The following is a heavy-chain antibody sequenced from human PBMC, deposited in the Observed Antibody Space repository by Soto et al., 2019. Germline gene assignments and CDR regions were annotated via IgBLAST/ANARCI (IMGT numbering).Heavy chain of an antibody. CDR2: INPNGGYA. Sequence: QVQLVQSGAEVKKPGASVKVSCKTSGYDFFKYHMHWVRQAPGQGLEWMGVINPNGGYARHAQKFQGRVIMTRDTSSKIVYMELSGLTSADTAMYYCTRADSDVVILPDVRPLFDLWGQGALVTVSS. V-gene: IGHV1-46*01. CDR3: TRADSDVVILPDVRPLFDL. CDR1: GYDFFKYH. J-gene: IGHJ4*02. D-gene: IGHD2-21*02.